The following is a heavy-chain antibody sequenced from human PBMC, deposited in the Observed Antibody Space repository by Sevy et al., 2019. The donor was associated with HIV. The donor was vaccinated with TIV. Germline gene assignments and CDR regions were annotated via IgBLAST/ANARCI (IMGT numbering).Heavy chain of an antibody. J-gene: IGHJ4*02. CDR2: IGYDGSNK. CDR1: GFTPSTYG. V-gene: IGHV3-33*01. CDR3: ARDPRMYGDYLLAYFDS. D-gene: IGHD2-8*01. Sequence: GGSLRLSCAASGFTPSTYGMHWVRQAPGKGLEWVAVIGYDGSNKYYEDSVKGGFTISRDNSKNTRFLQMDSLRAEDTAVYYCARDPRMYGDYLLAYFDSWGQGTLVTVSS.